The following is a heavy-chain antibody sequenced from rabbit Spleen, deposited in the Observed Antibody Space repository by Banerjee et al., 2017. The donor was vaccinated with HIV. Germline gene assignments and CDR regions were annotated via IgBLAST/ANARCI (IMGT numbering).Heavy chain of an antibody. J-gene: IGHJ6*01. CDR2: IDAGYRGST. CDR1: GLDFSSSYW. V-gene: IGHV1S45*01. D-gene: IGHD1-1*01. CDR3: ARDTATSFSSYGMDL. Sequence: QEQLEESGGDLVKPEGSLTLTCKASGLDFSSSYWICWVRQAPGKGLEWIACIDAGYRGSTYYASWAKGRFTISKTSSTTVTLQMTSLTAADTATYFCARDTATSFSSYGMDLWGQGTLVTVS.